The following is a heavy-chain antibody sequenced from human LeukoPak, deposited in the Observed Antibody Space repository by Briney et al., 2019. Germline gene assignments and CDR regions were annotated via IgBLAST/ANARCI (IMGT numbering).Heavy chain of an antibody. CDR3: ARDLGDL. J-gene: IGHJ3*01. Sequence: GRSLRLSWAASGFTFSNYWMNWVRQAPGKGLEWVAKIKQDGSEKYYVDSVKGRFTISRDNAKNSLYLQMNSLRAEDTAVYYCARDLGDLWGQGTMVTVSS. V-gene: IGHV3-7*01. CDR2: IKQDGSEK. CDR1: GFTFSNYW.